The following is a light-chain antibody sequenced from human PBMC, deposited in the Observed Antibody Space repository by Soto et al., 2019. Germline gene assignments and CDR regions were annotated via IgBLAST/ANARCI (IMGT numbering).Light chain of an antibody. CDR3: QQDNSYWT. CDR1: QSISSW. J-gene: IGKJ1*01. V-gene: IGKV1-5*03. CDR2: KAS. Sequence: DIQMTQYPSTLSASVGDRVTITCRASQSISSWLAWYQQKPGKAPKLLIYKASSLESGVPSRFSGSGSGTEFTLTISSLQPDDFATYYCQQDNSYWTFGQGTKVEIK.